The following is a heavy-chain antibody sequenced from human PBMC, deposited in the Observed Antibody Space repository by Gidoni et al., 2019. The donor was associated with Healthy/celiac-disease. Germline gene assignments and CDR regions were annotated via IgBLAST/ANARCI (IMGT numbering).Heavy chain of an antibody. V-gene: IGHV3-48*04. CDR2: SSSTSSTI. CDR1: GFTVRTYS. J-gene: IGHJ5*02. CDR3: TRDRRNWLDP. Sequence: EVQLVESGGGFVQPGGSLRLSCAASGFTVRTYSLNWVRQAPGKGLEWCAYSSSTSSTIDYAYSVRGRSTISRDNAKNSLDRQMNSLRAEDTAVYYCTRDRRNWLDPWGQGTLVTVSS.